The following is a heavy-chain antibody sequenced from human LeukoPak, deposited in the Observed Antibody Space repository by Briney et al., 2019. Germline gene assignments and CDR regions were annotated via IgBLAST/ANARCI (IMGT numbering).Heavy chain of an antibody. Sequence: ASVKVSCKASGGTFSSYAISWVRQAPGQGLEWMGGIIPIFGTANYAQKFQGRVTITADESTSTAYMELSSLRSEDTAVYYCARGAVAGYNWFDPWGQGTLVTVSS. CDR3: ARGAVAGYNWFDP. V-gene: IGHV1-69*13. CDR1: GGTFSSYA. CDR2: IIPIFGTA. D-gene: IGHD6-19*01. J-gene: IGHJ5*02.